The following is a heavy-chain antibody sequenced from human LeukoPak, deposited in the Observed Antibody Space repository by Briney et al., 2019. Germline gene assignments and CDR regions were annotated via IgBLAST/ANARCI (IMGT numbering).Heavy chain of an antibody. Sequence: QPGGSLRLSCAASGFTFSSYAMSWVRQAPGKGLEWVSAISGSGGSTYYADSVKGRFTISRDNSKNTLYLQMNSLRAEDTAVYYCARDYDSSGYYQANFDYWGQGTLVTVSS. D-gene: IGHD3-22*01. CDR2: ISGSGGST. J-gene: IGHJ4*02. CDR3: ARDYDSSGYYQANFDY. CDR1: GFTFSSYA. V-gene: IGHV3-23*01.